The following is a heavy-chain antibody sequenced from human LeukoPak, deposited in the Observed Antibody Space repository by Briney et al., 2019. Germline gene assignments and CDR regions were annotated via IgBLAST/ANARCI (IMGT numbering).Heavy chain of an antibody. CDR1: GGSFSRYH. J-gene: IGHJ4*02. CDR3: ARDPTTVVTTPYYFDF. Sequence: SETLSLTCAVHGGSFSRYHGNWIRQFPGEGLAWPGEINDRGHTNYNPSLESRVTISVDTSKKQFSLKLSSVAAADTAVYYCARDPTTVVTTPYYFDFWGQGTLVTVSS. V-gene: IGHV4-34*01. CDR2: INDRGHT. D-gene: IGHD4-23*01.